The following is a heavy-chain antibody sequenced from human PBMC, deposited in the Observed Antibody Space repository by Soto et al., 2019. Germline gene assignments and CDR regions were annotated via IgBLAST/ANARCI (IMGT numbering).Heavy chain of an antibody. CDR3: VRDGTKNLPEWFDP. Sequence: SETLSLTCNVSGASLSGYDWSWIRQPPGKGLEWIGRIYATGISDYNPSLKSRITISVDMSKKQFSLTLRSVTAADTAMYYCVRDGTKNLPEWFDPLGQGIFVTLSS. CDR1: GASLSGYD. J-gene: IGHJ5*02. D-gene: IGHD1-1*01. V-gene: IGHV4-4*07. CDR2: IYATGIS.